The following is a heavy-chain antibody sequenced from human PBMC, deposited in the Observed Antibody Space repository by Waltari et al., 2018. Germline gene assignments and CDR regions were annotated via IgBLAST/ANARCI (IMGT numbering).Heavy chain of an antibody. Sequence: QVQLVQSGAEVKKPGASVKVSCKASGYTFTGYYMHWVRQAPGQGLEWMGRINPNSGGTNYAQKFQGRVTMTRDTSISTAYMELSRLRSDDTAVYYCARGGVVTRAEDAFDIWGQGTMVTVSS. CDR2: INPNSGGT. CDR3: ARGGVVTRAEDAFDI. V-gene: IGHV1-2*06. CDR1: GYTFTGYY. D-gene: IGHD2-21*02. J-gene: IGHJ3*02.